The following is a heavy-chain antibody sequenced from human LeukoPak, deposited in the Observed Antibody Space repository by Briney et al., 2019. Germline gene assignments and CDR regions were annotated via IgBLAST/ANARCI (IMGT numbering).Heavy chain of an antibody. CDR3: AKHSSSWYGWFDP. J-gene: IGHJ5*02. V-gene: IGHV1-18*04. Sequence: ASVKVSCKASGYTFTGYYMHWVRQAPGQGLEWMGWISAYNGNTNYAQKLQGRVTMTTDTSTSTAYMELRSLRSDDTAVYYCAKHSSSWYGWFDPWGQGTLVTVSS. CDR2: ISAYNGNT. CDR1: GYTFTGYY. D-gene: IGHD6-13*01.